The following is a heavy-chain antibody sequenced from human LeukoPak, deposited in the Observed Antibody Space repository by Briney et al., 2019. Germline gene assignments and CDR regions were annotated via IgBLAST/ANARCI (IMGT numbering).Heavy chain of an antibody. D-gene: IGHD5-24*01. V-gene: IGHV1-2*06. Sequence: ASVKVSCKASGYTFTGYYMNWVRQAPGQGLEWMGRINPNSGGTNYAQKFQGRVTMTRDTSISTAYMELSRLRSDDTAVYYCARVGDGLNDAFDFWGQGTMVTVSS. CDR2: INPNSGGT. CDR1: GYTFTGYY. J-gene: IGHJ3*01. CDR3: ARVGDGLNDAFDF.